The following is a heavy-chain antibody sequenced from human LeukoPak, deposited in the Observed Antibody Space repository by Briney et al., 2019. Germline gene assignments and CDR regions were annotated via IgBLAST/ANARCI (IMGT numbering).Heavy chain of an antibody. CDR3: ARQHFDWLLLYAFDI. V-gene: IGHV3-33*01. Sequence: GRSLRLSCAASGFTFSSYGMHWVRQAPGKGLEWVAVIWYDGSNKYYADSVKGRFTISRDNSKNTLYLQMNSLRAEDTAVYYCARQHFDWLLLYAFDIWGQGTMVTASS. D-gene: IGHD3-9*01. CDR1: GFTFSSYG. CDR2: IWYDGSNK. J-gene: IGHJ3*02.